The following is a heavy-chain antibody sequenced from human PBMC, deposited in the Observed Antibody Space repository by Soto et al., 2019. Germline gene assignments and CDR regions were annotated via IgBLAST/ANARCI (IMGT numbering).Heavy chain of an antibody. CDR3: AHSSSRWPLGY. J-gene: IGHJ4*02. D-gene: IGHD4-17*01. Sequence: QITLKESGPTLVKPTQTFTLTCTFSGFSLSTSGVGVVWLRQPPGKALEWLALVYWDDDKRYSPSLKSRLTITQDTSKNQVVLTMNNMDHVDTATYYCAHSSSRWPLGYWGQGAQVTVSS. CDR2: VYWDDDK. CDR1: GFSLSTSGVG. V-gene: IGHV2-5*02.